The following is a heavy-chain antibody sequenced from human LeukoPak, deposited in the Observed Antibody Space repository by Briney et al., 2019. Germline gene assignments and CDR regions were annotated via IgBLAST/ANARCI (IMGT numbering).Heavy chain of an antibody. V-gene: IGHV3-53*01. CDR1: EFPFTSSF. D-gene: IGHD3/OR15-3a*01. CDR2: IYTTGTT. CDR3: ARGRNDFFEY. J-gene: IGHJ4*02. Sequence: GGSLRLSCAVSEFPFTSSFICWVRQAPGKRLEWVSLIYTTGTTFYADSVRGRFTISRDKSKNTLFLQMNTLRAEDTAIYYCARGRNDFFEYWGQGTLVTVSS.